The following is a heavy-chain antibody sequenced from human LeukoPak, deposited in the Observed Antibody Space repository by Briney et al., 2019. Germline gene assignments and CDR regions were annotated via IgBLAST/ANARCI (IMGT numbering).Heavy chain of an antibody. CDR2: SGIRGDT. V-gene: IGHV3-13*01. CDR3: ARGGIQLSGIDEFDY. Sequence: PGGALRLSCVASVFTVIDYDVQWGRDGIGKGVWWGSASGIRGDTHYSRSVKGRFNISREHVESSLYLQMNSLRAQDTAVYYCARGGIQLSGIDEFDYWAQGTLVTVSS. J-gene: IGHJ4*02. D-gene: IGHD1-1*01. CDR1: VFTVIDYD.